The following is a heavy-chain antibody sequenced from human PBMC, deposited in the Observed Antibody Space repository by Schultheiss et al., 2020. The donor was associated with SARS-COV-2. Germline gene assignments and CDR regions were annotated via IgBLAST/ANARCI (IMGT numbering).Heavy chain of an antibody. V-gene: IGHV4-34*01. CDR3: ARDAPGDDPIDS. CDR1: GGSFSGYY. CDR2: INHSGST. D-gene: IGHD4-17*01. Sequence: SETLSLTCAVYGGSFSGYYWSWIRQPPGKGLEWIGEINHSGSTNYNPSLKSRVTISVDTSKNQFSLKLSSVTAADTAVYYCARDAPGDDPIDSWGQGTLVTVSS. J-gene: IGHJ4*02.